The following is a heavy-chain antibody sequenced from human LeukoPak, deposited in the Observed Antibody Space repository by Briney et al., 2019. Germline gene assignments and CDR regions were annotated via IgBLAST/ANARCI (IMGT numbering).Heavy chain of an antibody. V-gene: IGHV1-24*01. Sequence: ASVKVSCKVSGYRLSELLFHWVRQAPGKGLQWMVSFDPGDGETLYAQNFQGRVTLTEDTSTDTLYMEVASLTFEDTAVYYCASRAGNSFHGFDVWGQGTMVTVSS. CDR3: ASRAGNSFHGFDV. CDR1: GYRLSELL. CDR2: FDPGDGET. J-gene: IGHJ3*01. D-gene: IGHD4-23*01.